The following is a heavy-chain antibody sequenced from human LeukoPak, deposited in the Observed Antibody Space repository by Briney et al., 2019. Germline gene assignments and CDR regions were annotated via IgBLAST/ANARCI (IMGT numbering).Heavy chain of an antibody. J-gene: IGHJ4*02. CDR3: ARGRNGYSYGQGFDY. V-gene: IGHV4-59*02. Sequence: GSLRLSRAASGFTVSSNYMSWIRQPPGKGLEWIGYIYYSGSTNYNPSLKSRVTISVDTSKNQFSLKLSSVTAADTAVYYCARGRNGYSYGQGFDYWGQGTLVTVSS. CDR1: GFTVSSNY. CDR2: IYYSGST. D-gene: IGHD5-18*01.